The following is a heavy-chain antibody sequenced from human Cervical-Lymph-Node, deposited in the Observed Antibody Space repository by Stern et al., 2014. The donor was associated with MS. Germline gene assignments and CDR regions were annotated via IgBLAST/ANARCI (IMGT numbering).Heavy chain of an antibody. Sequence: VQLVESGAEVKKPGASVKVSCKASGYTFISYGISWVRQAPGKGLEWMGWVNTDNGDANYAQKLQGRVTMTTDTSTSTVYMELRSLRSDDTAVYYCARGWELHNWGQGTLVTVSS. J-gene: IGHJ4*02. D-gene: IGHD2-15*01. CDR2: VNTDNGDA. CDR3: ARGWELHN. V-gene: IGHV1-18*01. CDR1: GYTFISYG.